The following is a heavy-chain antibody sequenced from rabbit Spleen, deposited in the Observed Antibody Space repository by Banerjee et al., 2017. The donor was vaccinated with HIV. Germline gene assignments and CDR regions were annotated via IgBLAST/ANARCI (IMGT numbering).Heavy chain of an antibody. V-gene: IGHV1S45*01. D-gene: IGHD6-1*01. CDR1: GVSFSDKDV. CDR2: IYAGSTGTT. Sequence: QEQLEESGGGLVKPEGSLTLTCKASGVSFSDKDVMCWVRQAPGKGLEWIACIYAGSTGTTYYANWAKGRFTISKTSSTTVTLQMASLTAADTATYFCAGDLGVIVYRFSLWGPGTLVTVS. J-gene: IGHJ4*01. CDR3: AGDLGVIVYRFSL.